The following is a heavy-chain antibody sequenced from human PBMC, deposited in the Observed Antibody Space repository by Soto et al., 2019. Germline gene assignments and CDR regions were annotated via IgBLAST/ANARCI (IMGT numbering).Heavy chain of an antibody. CDR2: IFWDDDK. J-gene: IGHJ4*02. CDR3: AHRMGKYNFLKGGYFGF. V-gene: IGHV2-5*02. D-gene: IGHD3-3*01. CDR1: GFSLNTGGVG. Sequence: QITLMESGPTLVKPTQTLTLNCTFSGFSLNTGGVGVGWIRQPPGKALEWLAVIFWDDDKRYIPSLKSRLTNFKDTSKNQVVLLMTNMDPVDTATYYCAHRMGKYNFLKGGYFGFWGQGILVTVSS.